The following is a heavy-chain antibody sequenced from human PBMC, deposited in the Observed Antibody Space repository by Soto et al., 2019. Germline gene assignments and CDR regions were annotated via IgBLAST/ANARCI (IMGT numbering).Heavy chain of an antibody. D-gene: IGHD1-26*01. J-gene: IGHJ4*02. CDR3: ATPSLSTGGYSSFDS. Sequence: EVQLLESGGGLVQPGGSLRLSCAASGFTFGSYAMSWVRLAPGKGLEWVSLVTYSGANTYYAGSVTGRFTISRDNSRNTLYLQMSSLRVEDTAVYYCATPSLSTGGYSSFDSWGRGTLVTVSS. CDR1: GFTFGSYA. CDR2: VTYSGANT. V-gene: IGHV3-23*01.